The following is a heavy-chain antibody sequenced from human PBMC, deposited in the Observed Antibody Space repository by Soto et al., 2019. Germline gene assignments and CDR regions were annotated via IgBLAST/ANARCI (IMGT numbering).Heavy chain of an antibody. D-gene: IGHD6-19*01. CDR2: ISGSGGST. Sequence: GSLRLSCAASGFTFSSYAMSWVRQAPGKGLEWVSAISGSGGSTYYADSVKGRFTISRDNSKNTLYLQMNSLRAEDTAVYYCAKEGPGYSSGWYPANDAFDIWGQGTMVTVSS. V-gene: IGHV3-23*01. J-gene: IGHJ3*02. CDR3: AKEGPGYSSGWYPANDAFDI. CDR1: GFTFSSYA.